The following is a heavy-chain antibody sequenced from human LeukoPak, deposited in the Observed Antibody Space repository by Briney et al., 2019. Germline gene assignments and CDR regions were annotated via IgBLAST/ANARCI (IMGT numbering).Heavy chain of an antibody. CDR3: ARGDYYGSGSYYNWFDP. D-gene: IGHD3-10*01. Sequence: PSETLSLTCTVSGGSISSSSYYWGWIRQPPGKGLEWIGSIYYSGSTNYNPSLKSRVTISVDTSKNQFSLKLSSVTAADTAVYYCARGDYYGSGSYYNWFDPWGQGTLVTVSS. CDR2: IYYSGST. CDR1: GGSISSSSYY. V-gene: IGHV4-39*07. J-gene: IGHJ5*02.